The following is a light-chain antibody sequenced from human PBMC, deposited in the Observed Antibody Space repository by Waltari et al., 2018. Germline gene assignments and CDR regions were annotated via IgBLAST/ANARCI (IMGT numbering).Light chain of an antibody. J-gene: IGLJ3*02. CDR2: GGT. Sequence: SYVVTPPPSLSVAPGQTANFICGGNNIGTHHVHWYQQKPGQAPMLVVYGGTDRPTGIPERFSGSNSGNTATLTISRVEAGDEADYYCQVWDNSGDHPWVFGGGTKLTVL. CDR1: NIGTHH. V-gene: IGLV3-21*02. CDR3: QVWDNSGDHPWV.